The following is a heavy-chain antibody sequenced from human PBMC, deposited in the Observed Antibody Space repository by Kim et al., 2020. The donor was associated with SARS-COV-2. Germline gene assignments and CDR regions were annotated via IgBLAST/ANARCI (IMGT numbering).Heavy chain of an antibody. CDR1: GYTFTSYA. CDR3: ARDQSGIAVAGYYYYGMDV. J-gene: IGHJ6*02. V-gene: IGHV7-4-1*02. Sequence: ASVKVSCKASGYTFTSYAMNWVRQAPGQGLEWMGWINTNTGNPTYAQGFTGRFVFSLDTSVSTAYLQISSLKAEDTAVYYCARDQSGIAVAGYYYYGMDVWGQGTTVTVSS. D-gene: IGHD6-19*01. CDR2: INTNTGNP.